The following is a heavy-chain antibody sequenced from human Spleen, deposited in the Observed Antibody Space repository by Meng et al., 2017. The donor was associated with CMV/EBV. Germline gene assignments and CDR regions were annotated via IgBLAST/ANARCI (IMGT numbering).Heavy chain of an antibody. D-gene: IGHD3-9*01. J-gene: IGHJ6*02. CDR3: ARGRDDDISLSYYRNPGFDV. CDR1: GDSINTGLYY. Sequence: GSLRLSCTVSGDSINTGLYYWGWIRQPPGKGLEWIGNIYYRGNTYFGPSLKSRVTILIDTSKNQFSLKLSSVTAADTAVYFCARGRDDDISLSYYRNPGFDVWGRGATVTVSS. CDR2: IYYRGNT. V-gene: IGHV4-39*07.